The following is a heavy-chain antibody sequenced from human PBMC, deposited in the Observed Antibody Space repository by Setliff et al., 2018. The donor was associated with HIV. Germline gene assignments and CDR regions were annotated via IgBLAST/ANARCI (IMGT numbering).Heavy chain of an antibody. Sequence: GASVKVSCKASGSTFSTYDINWVRQAPGQGPEWMGWMNPNSGNTGYAPKLQGRVTMTRNTSISTAYMELSSLRSDDTAVYYCASSWWSAYYYYGMDVWGQGTMVTVSS. V-gene: IGHV1-8*01. D-gene: IGHD6-13*01. CDR1: GSTFSTYD. CDR2: MNPNSGNT. J-gene: IGHJ6*02. CDR3: ASSWWSAYYYYGMDV.